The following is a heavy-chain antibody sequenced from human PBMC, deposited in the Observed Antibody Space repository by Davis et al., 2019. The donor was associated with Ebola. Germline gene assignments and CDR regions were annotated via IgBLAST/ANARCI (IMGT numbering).Heavy chain of an antibody. Sequence: GESLKISCKGSGYSFTSYWIGWVRQMPGKGLEWMGIIYPGDSDTRYSPSFQGQVTISADKSISTAYLQWSSLKASDTAMYYCARGYCSGGSCYVGDYWGQGTLVTVSS. J-gene: IGHJ4*02. V-gene: IGHV5-51*01. CDR1: GYSFTSYW. D-gene: IGHD2-15*01. CDR3: ARGYCSGGSCYVGDY. CDR2: IYPGDSDT.